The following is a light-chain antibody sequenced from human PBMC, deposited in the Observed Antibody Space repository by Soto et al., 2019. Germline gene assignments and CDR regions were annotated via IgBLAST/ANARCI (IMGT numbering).Light chain of an antibody. Sequence: DIVMTHSPDSLHVSLGENATFNCRSNQLILYSSDNKNYLAWYQQKPGQPPKLLIYWASTRESGVPDRLSGSGSGTDFTLTISSLQAEDVADYYCQQYYITPLTFGGGTKVDI. V-gene: IGKV4-1*01. CDR1: QLILYSSDNKNY. J-gene: IGKJ4*01. CDR3: QQYYITPLT. CDR2: WAS.